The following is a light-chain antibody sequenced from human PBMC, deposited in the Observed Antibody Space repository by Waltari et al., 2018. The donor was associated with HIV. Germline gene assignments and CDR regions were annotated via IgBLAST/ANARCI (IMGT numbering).Light chain of an antibody. CDR3: AVWDNSLNGRV. CDR2: RDA. Sequence: QSVLNQPPSASGAPGQRITISCSGSTSNIGSRSVYWYQQFPGTTPKPLINRDARRPSGVPDRFSGSKSGTAASLAVSGVRSEDEAEYYCAVWDNSLNGRVVGGGTKLTVL. J-gene: IGLJ3*02. V-gene: IGLV1-47*01. CDR1: TSNIGSRS.